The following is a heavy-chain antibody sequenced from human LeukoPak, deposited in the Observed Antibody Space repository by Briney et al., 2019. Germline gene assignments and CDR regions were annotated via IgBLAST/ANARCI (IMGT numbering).Heavy chain of an antibody. CDR3: DRQFGGPGDI. V-gene: IGHV3-7*03. CDR1: GFTFSSYL. D-gene: IGHD3-10*01. J-gene: IGHJ3*02. CDR2: RKQLGSEK. Sequence: GGSLRLSCTASGFTFSSYLICGVLRDPGEELEEWANRKQLGSEKYYVDSVKSRFTISRDNAKNSLYLKMNSLTAADTAVYYCDRQFGGPGDIWGKGTMVTVSS.